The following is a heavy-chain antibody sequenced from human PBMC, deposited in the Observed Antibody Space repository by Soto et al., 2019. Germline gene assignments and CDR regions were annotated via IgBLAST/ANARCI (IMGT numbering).Heavy chain of an antibody. CDR1: GGSFSGYY. CDR2: INHSGST. J-gene: IGHJ5*02. V-gene: IGHV4-34*01. CDR3: ARAAGGTWIQLWLGWFDP. Sequence: SETLSVTCAVYGGSFSGYYWSWIRQPPGKGLEWIGEINHSGSTNYNPSLKSRVTISVDTSKNQFSLKLSSVTAADTAVYYCARAAGGTWIQLWLGWFDPWGQGTLVTVSS. D-gene: IGHD5-18*01.